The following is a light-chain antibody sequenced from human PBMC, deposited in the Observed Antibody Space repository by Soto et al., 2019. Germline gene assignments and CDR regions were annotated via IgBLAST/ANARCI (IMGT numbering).Light chain of an antibody. V-gene: IGKV2-30*01. J-gene: IGKJ1*01. CDR3: LQGTHWPGT. Sequence: EVVMTRSPLGLTVSLGPHSSISCRSRETLVYSDGNTYLNWFQQRPGQSPRXLIYKVSNRDSGVPDRFSGSGSGTDVTMKISRVEAEDGGVYDGLQGTHWPGTFGQGTKVDIK. CDR2: KVS. CDR1: ETLVYSDGNTY.